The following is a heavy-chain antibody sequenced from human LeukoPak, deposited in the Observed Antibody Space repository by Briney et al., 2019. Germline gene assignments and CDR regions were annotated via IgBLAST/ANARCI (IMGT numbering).Heavy chain of an antibody. V-gene: IGHV4-34*01. D-gene: IGHD4-17*01. CDR3: ASLTDDYGVQSFDY. CDR2: INHSGST. Sequence: SETLSLTCAVYGGSFSGYYWSWIRQPPGKGLEWNGEINHSGSTNYNPSLKSRVTISVDTSKNQFSLKLSSVTAADTAVYYCASLTDDYGVQSFDYWGQGTLVTVSS. J-gene: IGHJ4*02. CDR1: GGSFSGYY.